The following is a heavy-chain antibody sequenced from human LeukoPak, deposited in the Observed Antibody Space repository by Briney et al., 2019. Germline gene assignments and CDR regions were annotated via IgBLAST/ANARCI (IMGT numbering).Heavy chain of an antibody. CDR1: GYTFTGYY. D-gene: IGHD3-22*01. CDR2: INPNSGGT. V-gene: IGHV1-2*02. Sequence: GASVTVSCKASGYTFTGYYMHWVRQAPGQGLEWMGWINPNSGGTKYAQNFQGRVTMTRDTSISTVYMELSRLRSDDTAVYYCARDEDASSDNAFDIWGQGTMVTVSS. CDR3: ARDEDASSDNAFDI. J-gene: IGHJ3*02.